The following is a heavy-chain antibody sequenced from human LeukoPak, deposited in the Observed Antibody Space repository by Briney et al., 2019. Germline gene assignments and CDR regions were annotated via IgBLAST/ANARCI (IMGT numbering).Heavy chain of an antibody. Sequence: GASVKVSCKASGYTFTSYGISWVRQAPGQGLEWMGWISAYNGNTDYAQKLQGRVTMTTDTSTSTACMELRSLRSDDTAVYYCARVGEWELPPYYFDYWGQGTLVTVPS. CDR2: ISAYNGNT. V-gene: IGHV1-18*01. CDR1: GYTFTSYG. D-gene: IGHD1-26*01. J-gene: IGHJ4*02. CDR3: ARVGEWELPPYYFDY.